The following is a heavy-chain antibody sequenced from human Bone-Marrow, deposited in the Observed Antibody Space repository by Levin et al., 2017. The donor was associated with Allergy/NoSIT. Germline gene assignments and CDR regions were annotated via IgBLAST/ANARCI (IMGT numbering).Heavy chain of an antibody. V-gene: IGHV3-49*04. Sequence: GGSLRLSCTTSGFHFGDYSLNWVRQAPGKGLEWVGLVRSKPYGETTAYAASVKGRFTISRDDSNNIAYLEMSSLTTEDTAIYYCAKEMGRYYLDYWGQGTLVTVSS. CDR3: AKEMGRYYLDY. J-gene: IGHJ4*02. CDR1: GFHFGDYS. CDR2: VRSKPYGETT. D-gene: IGHD3-10*01.